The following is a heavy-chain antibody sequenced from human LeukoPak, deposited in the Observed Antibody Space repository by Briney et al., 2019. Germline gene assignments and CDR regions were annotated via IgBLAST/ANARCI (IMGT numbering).Heavy chain of an antibody. D-gene: IGHD2-2*01. CDR2: INPGIGNT. CDR3: ARTPSCSSTSCYEAWFDP. J-gene: IGHJ5*02. Sequence: GASVKVSCKASGYTFTTYAMHWVRQAPGQRLEWMGWINPGIGNTKYSQKLQGRVTITRDTSASTAYMQLSSLRSEDTAVYYCARTPSCSSTSCYEAWFDPWGQGTLVTVSS. CDR1: GYTFTTYA. V-gene: IGHV1-3*01.